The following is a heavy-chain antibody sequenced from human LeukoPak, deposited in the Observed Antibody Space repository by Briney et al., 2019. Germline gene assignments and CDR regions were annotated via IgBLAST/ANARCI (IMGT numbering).Heavy chain of an antibody. Sequence: ASVKVSCKASEYTFTGYYMHWVRQAPGQGLEWMGWINPNSGGTNYAQKFQGWVTMTRDTSISTAYMEVSSLRSDDTAVYYCARGRLSLITARANFFDYWGQGTRVTVSS. D-gene: IGHD3-16*01. V-gene: IGHV1-2*04. J-gene: IGHJ4*02. CDR2: INPNSGGT. CDR3: ARGRLSLITARANFFDY. CDR1: EYTFTGYY.